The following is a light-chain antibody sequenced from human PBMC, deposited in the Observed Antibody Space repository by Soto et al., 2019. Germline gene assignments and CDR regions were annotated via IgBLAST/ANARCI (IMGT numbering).Light chain of an antibody. CDR1: QSVSSY. Sequence: IVLTQSPATLSLSPGERATLSCRDSQSVSSYLACYQQKPGQAPRLLIYDASNRATGIPARFSASGSGTDFSLTISSLEPEDFAVYDCQQRSNWSITFGQGTRLEIK. CDR3: QQRSNWSIT. CDR2: DAS. J-gene: IGKJ5*01. V-gene: IGKV3-11*01.